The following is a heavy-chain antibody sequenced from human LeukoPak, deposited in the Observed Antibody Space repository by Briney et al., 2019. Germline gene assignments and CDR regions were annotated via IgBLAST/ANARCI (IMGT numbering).Heavy chain of an antibody. CDR2: INAGNGNT. D-gene: IGHD6-13*01. CDR3: ARAPSSSWYKMDY. J-gene: IGHJ4*02. Sequence: ASVKVSCKASGYTFTGYYMHWVRQAPGQGLEWMGWINAGNGNTKYSQEFQGRVTITRDTSASTAYMELSSLRSEDMAVYYCARAPSSSWYKMDYWGQGTLVTVSS. CDR1: GYTFTGYY. V-gene: IGHV1-3*03.